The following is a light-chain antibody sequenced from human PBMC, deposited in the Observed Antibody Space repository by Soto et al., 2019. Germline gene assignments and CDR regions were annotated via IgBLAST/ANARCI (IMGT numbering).Light chain of an antibody. CDR1: QSVSSSY. V-gene: IGKV3-20*01. CDR3: QQYGSSPRFT. J-gene: IGKJ3*01. Sequence: EIVWTQSPGTLSLSPGERATLACRASQSVSSSYLAWYQQKPGQAPRLLIYGASSRATGIPDRFSGSGSGTDFTLTISRREPEESAVYYCQQYGSSPRFTFGPGTKVDIK. CDR2: GAS.